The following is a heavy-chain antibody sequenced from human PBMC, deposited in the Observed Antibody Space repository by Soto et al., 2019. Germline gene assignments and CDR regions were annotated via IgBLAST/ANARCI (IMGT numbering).Heavy chain of an antibody. CDR2: IAPGDSYI. J-gene: IGHJ5*02. V-gene: IGHV5-10-1*01. CDR1: GYVFTTYW. D-gene: IGHD3-10*01. Sequence: PGESLKISCQGSGYVFTTYWISWVRQMPGKGWVWMGMIAPGDSYIYYSPSFQGHVTISVDNPISTAYLQFLSLKASDTAIYYCARVRVSAFYDNWFDPWGQGTLVTVSS. CDR3: ARVRVSAFYDNWFDP.